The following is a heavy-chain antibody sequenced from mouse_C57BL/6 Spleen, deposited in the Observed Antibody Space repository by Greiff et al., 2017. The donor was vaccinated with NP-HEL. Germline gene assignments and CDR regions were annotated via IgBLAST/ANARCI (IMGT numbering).Heavy chain of an antibody. D-gene: IGHD2-3*01. CDR2: IYPGSGST. V-gene: IGHV1-55*01. Sequence: QVQLQQPGAELVKPGASVKMSCKASGYTFTSYWITWVKQRPGQGLEWIGDIYPGSGSTNYNEKFKSKATLTVDTSSSPAYMQLSSLTSEDSAVYYCARFYDGYFLEWGQGTLVTVSA. CDR3: ARFYDGYFLE. J-gene: IGHJ3*02. CDR1: GYTFTSYW.